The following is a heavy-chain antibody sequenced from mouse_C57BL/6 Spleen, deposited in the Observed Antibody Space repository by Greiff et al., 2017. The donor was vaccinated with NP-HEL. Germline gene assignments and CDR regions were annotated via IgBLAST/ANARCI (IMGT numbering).Heavy chain of an antibody. CDR3: TTTASYYYGSSGVFDY. J-gene: IGHJ2*01. D-gene: IGHD1-1*01. CDR2: IDPEDGDT. V-gene: IGHV14-1*01. CDR1: GFNIKDYY. Sequence: EVQLQQSGAELVRPGASVKLSCTASGFNIKDYYMHWVKQRPEQGLEWIGRIDPEDGDTEYAPKFQGKATMTADTSSNTAYLQLSSLTSEDTAVYYCTTTASYYYGSSGVFDYWGQGTTLTVSS.